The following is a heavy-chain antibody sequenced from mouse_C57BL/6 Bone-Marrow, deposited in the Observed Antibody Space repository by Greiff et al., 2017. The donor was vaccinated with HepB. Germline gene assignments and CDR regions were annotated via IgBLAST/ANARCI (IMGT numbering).Heavy chain of an antibody. Sequence: QVQLQQSGAELVKPGASVKMSCKASGYTFTTYPIEWMKQNHGKSLEWIGNFHPYNDDTNYNEKFKGKATLTEEKSSSTVYLELSRLTSDDFAVYYCARGSNYDYTMAYWGQGTSVTVSS. J-gene: IGHJ4*01. CDR3: ARGSNYDYTMAY. V-gene: IGHV1-47*01. D-gene: IGHD2-5*01. CDR1: GYTFTTYP. CDR2: FHPYNDDT.